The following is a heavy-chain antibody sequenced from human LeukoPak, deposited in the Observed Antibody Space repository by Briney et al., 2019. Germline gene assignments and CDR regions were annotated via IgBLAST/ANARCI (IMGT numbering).Heavy chain of an antibody. CDR3: ARVPHDFWSGYSEYFHP. V-gene: IGHV1-2*02. J-gene: IGHJ1*01. CDR1: GYTFTGYY. D-gene: IGHD3-3*01. Sequence: ASVKVSCKASGYTFTGYYMHWVRQAPGQGLEWMGWINPNSGDTNYAQKFQGRVTMTMDTSISTAYMELSRLRSDDTAVYYCARVPHDFWSGYSEYFHPWGQGTLVTVSS. CDR2: INPNSGDT.